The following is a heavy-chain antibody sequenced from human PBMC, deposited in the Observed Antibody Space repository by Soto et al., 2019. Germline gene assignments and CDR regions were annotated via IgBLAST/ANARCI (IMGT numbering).Heavy chain of an antibody. V-gene: IGHV3-33*01. Sequence: GGSLRLSCAASGFTFSSYGMHWVRQAPGKGLEWVAVIWYDGSNKYYADSVKGRFTISRDNSKNTLYLQMNSLRAEDTAVYYCARDPVNMLKPDYYYYGMDVWGQGTTVTVSS. CDR3: ARDPVNMLKPDYYYYGMDV. D-gene: IGHD2-8*01. CDR1: GFTFSSYG. CDR2: IWYDGSNK. J-gene: IGHJ6*02.